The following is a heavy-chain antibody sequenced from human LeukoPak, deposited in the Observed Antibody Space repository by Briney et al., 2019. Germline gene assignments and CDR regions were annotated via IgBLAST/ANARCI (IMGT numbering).Heavy chain of an antibody. CDR3: AKDQAYYYDSSGYYGLGY. Sequence: GGSLRLSCAASGFTFSSYAMHWVRQAPGKGLEWVAVISYDGSNKYYADSVKGRFTISRDNSKNTLYLQMNSLRAEDTAVYYCAKDQAYYYDSSGYYGLGYWGQGTLVTVSS. D-gene: IGHD3-22*01. CDR2: ISYDGSNK. CDR1: GFTFSSYA. V-gene: IGHV3-30*04. J-gene: IGHJ4*02.